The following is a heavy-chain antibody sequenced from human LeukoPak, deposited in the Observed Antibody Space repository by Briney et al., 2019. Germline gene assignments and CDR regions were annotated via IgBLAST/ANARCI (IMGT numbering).Heavy chain of an antibody. D-gene: IGHD6-19*01. Sequence: ASVKVSCKASGGTFSSYAISWVRQAPGQGLEWMGGIIPIFGTANYAQKFQGRVTITADKSTSTAYMELSSLRSDDTAVYYCARGLQENLAWLTAFSAFDIWGQGTMVTVSS. CDR1: GGTFSSYA. V-gene: IGHV1-69*06. J-gene: IGHJ3*02. CDR2: IIPIFGTA. CDR3: ARGLQENLAWLTAFSAFDI.